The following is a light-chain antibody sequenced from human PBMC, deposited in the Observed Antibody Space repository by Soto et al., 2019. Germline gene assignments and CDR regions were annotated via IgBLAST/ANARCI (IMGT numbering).Light chain of an antibody. V-gene: IGKV1-5*01. Sequence: DVPMTQSPSTLSASVGDRVTITCRASQSINNLLAWYQQKPGKAPKFLIYDVSTLESGVPSRFSGSGSGTEFTPPISSLQPEDFETYYGQQYDSYPLTFGGGTRVEIK. CDR2: DVS. CDR1: QSINNL. J-gene: IGKJ4*01. CDR3: QQYDSYPLT.